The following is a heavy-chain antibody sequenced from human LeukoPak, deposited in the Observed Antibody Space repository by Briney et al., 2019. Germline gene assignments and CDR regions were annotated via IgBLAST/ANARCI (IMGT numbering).Heavy chain of an antibody. J-gene: IGHJ4*02. D-gene: IGHD6-6*01. CDR1: GYTFTGYY. V-gene: IGHV1-2*02. CDR3: ARDYSSSSREWGLSDY. Sequence: GASVTVSCKASGYTFTGYYMHWVRQAPGQGLEWMGWINPNSGGTNYAQKFQGRVTMTRHTSISTSYMELSRLRSDDTAVYYCARDYSSSSREWGLSDYWGQGTLVTVSS. CDR2: INPNSGGT.